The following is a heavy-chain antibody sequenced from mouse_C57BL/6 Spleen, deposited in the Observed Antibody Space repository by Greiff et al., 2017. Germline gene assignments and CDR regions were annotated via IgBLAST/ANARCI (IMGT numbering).Heavy chain of an antibody. CDR1: GFTFSDYG. D-gene: IGHD2-14*01. CDR3: ARRYGNDVFAY. Sequence: EVQLVESGGGLVKPGGSLKLSCAASGFTFSDYGMHWVRQAPEKGLEWVAYISSGSSTIYYADTVKGRFTISRDNAKNTLFLQMTSLRSEDKAMYYCARRYGNDVFAYWGQGTLVTVSA. V-gene: IGHV5-17*01. CDR2: ISSGSSTI. J-gene: IGHJ3*01.